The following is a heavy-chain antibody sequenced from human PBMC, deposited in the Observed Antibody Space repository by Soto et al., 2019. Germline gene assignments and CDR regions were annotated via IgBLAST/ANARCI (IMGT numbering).Heavy chain of an antibody. V-gene: IGHV4-38-2*01. CDR3: ARVGGYGMDV. CDR2: IYHSGST. CDR1: GYSISSGYY. D-gene: IGHD3-10*01. Sequence: TLSLTCAVSGYSISSGYYWGWIRQPPGKGLEWIGSIYHSGSTYNNPSLKSRVTISVDTSKNQFSLKLSSVTAADTAVYYCARVGGYGMDVWGQGTTVSVSS. J-gene: IGHJ6*02.